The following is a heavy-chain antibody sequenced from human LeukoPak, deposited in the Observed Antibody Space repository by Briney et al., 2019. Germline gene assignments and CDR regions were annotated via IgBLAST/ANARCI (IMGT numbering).Heavy chain of an antibody. Sequence: GGSLRLSCVVSGLTSSDYWMSWVRQAPGKGLEWVGNIKQDGSETYYGDSVKGRFTISRDNAKNSLYLQMNNLRAEDTAAYYCARHLTFFDYWGLGALVSVSS. CDR1: GLTSSDYW. V-gene: IGHV3-7*01. J-gene: IGHJ4*02. CDR3: ARHLTFFDY. D-gene: IGHD4/OR15-4a*01. CDR2: IKQDGSET.